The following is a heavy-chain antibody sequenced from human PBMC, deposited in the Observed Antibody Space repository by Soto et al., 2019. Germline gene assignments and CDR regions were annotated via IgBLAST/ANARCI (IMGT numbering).Heavy chain of an antibody. CDR2: IKSKTDGGTT. J-gene: IGHJ3*02. CDR3: TTALTTVTTDDAFDI. Sequence: EVQLVESGGGLVKPGGSLRLSCAASGFTFSNAWMNWVRQAPGKGLEWVGRIKSKTDGGTTDYAAPVKGRFTISRDDSKNTLYLQMNSLKTADTAVYYCTTALTTVTTDDAFDIWGQGTMVTVSS. V-gene: IGHV3-15*07. D-gene: IGHD4-17*01. CDR1: GFTFSNAW.